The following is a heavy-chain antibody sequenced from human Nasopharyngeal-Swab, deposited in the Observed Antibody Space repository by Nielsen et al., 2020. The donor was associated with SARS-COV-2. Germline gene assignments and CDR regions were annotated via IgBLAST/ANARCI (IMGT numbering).Heavy chain of an antibody. V-gene: IGHV3-33*06. D-gene: IGHD2/OR15-2a*01. CDR2: LWYDGSNI. CDR3: AKDLRGPYFF. CDR1: GFTFSSYA. J-gene: IGHJ4*02. Sequence: GESLKISCAASGFTFSSYAMHWVRQAPGKGLEWVAVLWYDGSNIHYVDSVEGRFTISRDNSKNTLSLQMNSLRAEDTALYYCAKDLRGPYFFWGQGTLVTVSS.